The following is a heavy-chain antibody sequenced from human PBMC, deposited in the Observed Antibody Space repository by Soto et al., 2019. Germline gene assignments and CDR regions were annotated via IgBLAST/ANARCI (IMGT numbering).Heavy chain of an antibody. Sequence: GGSLRLSCAASGFTFSSYAMNWGRQAPGKGLEWVSYISSGSSTIYYADSVKGRFTISRDNAKNTLYLQMNSLRVEDTAMYYCAKNPGYNSGWYSIDYWGQGT. CDR1: GFTFSSYA. J-gene: IGHJ4*02. CDR2: ISSGSSTI. D-gene: IGHD6-19*01. CDR3: AKNPGYNSGWYSIDY. V-gene: IGHV3-48*01.